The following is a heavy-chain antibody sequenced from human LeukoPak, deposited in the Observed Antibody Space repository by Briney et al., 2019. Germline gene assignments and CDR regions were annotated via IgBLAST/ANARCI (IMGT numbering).Heavy chain of an antibody. CDR1: GGSISSYY. CDR3: ARSPASYDSSGYWVPDAFDI. V-gene: IGHV4-59*08. J-gene: IGHJ3*02. CDR2: ISYSGST. Sequence: SETLSLTCTVSGGSISSYYWSWVRQPPGKGLEWIGYISYSGSTDYNPSLKSRVTISVDTSKNQFSLKLSSVTAADTALYYCARSPASYDSSGYWVPDAFDIWGQGTMVTVSS. D-gene: IGHD3-22*01.